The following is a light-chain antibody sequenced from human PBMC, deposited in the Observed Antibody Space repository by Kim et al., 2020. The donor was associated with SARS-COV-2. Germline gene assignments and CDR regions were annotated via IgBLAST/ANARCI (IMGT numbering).Light chain of an antibody. Sequence: ASLGDRVTITCRASQGLGNLLAWYQQKPGKAPNLLIYDASTLQGGVPSRFSGSGSGTDFTLTISGLQPDDFATYYCQQYISYPWTFGRGTKVEIK. J-gene: IGKJ1*01. V-gene: IGKV1-5*01. CDR1: QGLGNL. CDR2: DAS. CDR3: QQYISYPWT.